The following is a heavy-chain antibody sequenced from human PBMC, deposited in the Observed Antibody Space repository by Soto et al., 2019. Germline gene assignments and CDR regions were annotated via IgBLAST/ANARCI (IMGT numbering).Heavy chain of an antibody. CDR2: IIPISGAA. V-gene: IGHV1-69*06. Sequence: QVQLVQSGAEVKKPGSSVKVSCKASGGTFSNYVVNWERQAPGQGLEWMGRIIPISGAANYAQKFQGRVTITADNSTSTSYMELSSLRSEDTAVYYCASDMTRTVVPYFAFWGQGTLVTVSS. CDR3: ASDMTRTVVPYFAF. CDR1: GGTFSNYV. D-gene: IGHD1-7*01. J-gene: IGHJ4*02.